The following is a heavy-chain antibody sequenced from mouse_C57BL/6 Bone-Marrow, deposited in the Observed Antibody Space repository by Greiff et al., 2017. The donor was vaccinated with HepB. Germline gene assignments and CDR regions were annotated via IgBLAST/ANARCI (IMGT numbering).Heavy chain of an antibody. D-gene: IGHD2-4*01. J-gene: IGHJ3*01. CDR2: IYPRDGST. CDR3: ARRGYDYGAWFAY. Sequence: VQLQQSGPELVKPGASVKLSCKASGYTFTSYDINWVKQRPGQGLEWIGWIYPRDGSTKYNEKFKGKATLTVDTSSSTAYKELHSLTSEDSAVYFCARRGYDYGAWFAYWGQGTLVTVSA. CDR1: GYTFTSYD. V-gene: IGHV1-85*01.